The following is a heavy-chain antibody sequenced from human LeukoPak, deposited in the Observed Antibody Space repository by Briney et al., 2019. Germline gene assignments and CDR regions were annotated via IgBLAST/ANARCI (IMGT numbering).Heavy chain of an antibody. CDR2: TYYRSKRYN. CDR1: GDSVSSNSAA. V-gene: IGHV6-1*01. J-gene: IGHJ4*02. CDR3: AKGRWALFDC. Sequence: SQTLSLACDISGDSVSSNSAAWNWIRQSPSRGLEWLGRTYYRSKRYNDYAISVKSRMTINAETSKNQFSLQLNSVTPENTAVYYCAKGRWALFDCWGQGTLVTVSS. D-gene: IGHD3-10*01.